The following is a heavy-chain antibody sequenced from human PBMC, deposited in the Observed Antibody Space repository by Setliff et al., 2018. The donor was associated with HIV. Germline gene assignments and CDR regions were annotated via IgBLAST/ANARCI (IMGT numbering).Heavy chain of an antibody. D-gene: IGHD6-19*01. CDR2: ITHSGST. Sequence: SETLSLTCAVYGGSFTDFYWTFIRQSPGKGLEWIGEITHSGSTTYDPSLKGRITVSVDTSKNQFSLKLTSVTAADMGVYYCARGRKKTLAVSGTRYFDFWGQGTLVTVSS. CDR1: GGSFTDFY. V-gene: IGHV4-34*01. J-gene: IGHJ4*02. CDR3: ARGRKKTLAVSGTRYFDF.